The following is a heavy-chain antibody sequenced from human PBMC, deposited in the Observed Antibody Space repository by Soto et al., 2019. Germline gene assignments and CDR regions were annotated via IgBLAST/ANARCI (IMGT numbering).Heavy chain of an antibody. CDR2: IYSGGKT. CDR3: TRDSSYYGAGRGVLDY. D-gene: IGHD3-10*01. Sequence: EVQLVESGGRLIQPGGSLRLSCAVSGFNVNDNYMSWVRQAPGKAPEWVSVIYSGGKTDYAESVRGRFIVSRDTSKNMVYLQMNSLRAEDTATYYCTRDSSYYGAGRGVLDYWGQGTPVTVSS. J-gene: IGHJ4*02. CDR1: GFNVNDNY. V-gene: IGHV3-66*01.